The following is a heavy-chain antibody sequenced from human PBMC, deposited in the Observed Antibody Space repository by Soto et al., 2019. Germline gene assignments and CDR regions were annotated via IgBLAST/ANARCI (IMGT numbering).Heavy chain of an antibody. CDR2: IIPILGIA. J-gene: IGHJ2*01. CDR3: ASIAVAGLSYWYFDL. D-gene: IGHD6-19*01. CDR1: GGTSSSYT. Sequence: PVKASCKASGGTSSSYTSSWVRQAPGQGLEWMGRIIPILGIANDAQKFQGRVTITADKSTSTAYMELSSLRSEDTAVYYCASIAVAGLSYWYFDLWGRGTLVTVSS. V-gene: IGHV1-69*02.